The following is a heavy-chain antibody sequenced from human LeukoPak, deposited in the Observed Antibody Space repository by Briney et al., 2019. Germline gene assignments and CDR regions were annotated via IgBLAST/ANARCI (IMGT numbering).Heavy chain of an antibody. V-gene: IGHV3-33*01. CDR1: GFTFSSYG. CDR3: AREDGSGSYHFDY. J-gene: IGHJ4*02. D-gene: IGHD3-10*01. Sequence: GGSLRLSCAASGFTFSSYGMHWVRQAPGKGLEWVAVIWYDGSNKYYADSVKGRFTISRDNSKNTPYLQMNSLRAEDTAVYYCAREDGSGSYHFDYWGQGTLVTVSS. CDR2: IWYDGSNK.